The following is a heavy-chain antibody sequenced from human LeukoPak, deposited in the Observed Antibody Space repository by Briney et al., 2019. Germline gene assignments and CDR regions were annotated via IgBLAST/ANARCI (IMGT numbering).Heavy chain of an antibody. Sequence: KPSETLSLTCAVSGDSISSSNWWSWVRQPPGKGLEWIGEIYHSGSTNYNPSLKSRVTISVDTSKNQFSLKLSSVTAADTAVYYCARGPRLLRYDAFDIWGQGTMVTVSS. J-gene: IGHJ3*02. CDR1: GDSISSSNW. V-gene: IGHV4-4*02. CDR2: IYHSGST. CDR3: ARGPRLLRYDAFDI. D-gene: IGHD4-17*01.